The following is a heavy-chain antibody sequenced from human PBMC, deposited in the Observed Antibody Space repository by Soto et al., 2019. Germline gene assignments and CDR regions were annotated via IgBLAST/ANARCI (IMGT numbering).Heavy chain of an antibody. CDR1: GGSISSYY. J-gene: IGHJ6*02. Sequence: SETLSLTCTVSGGSISSYYWTWIRQPPGKGLECIGYICYNGSPTYNPSPKSPLTISLDTSKSQFFLKVTSVTAADTAVYYWARGAGYSSGYGMDVWGQGTTVTVSS. CDR2: ICYNGSP. V-gene: IGHV4-59*12. CDR3: ARGAGYSSGYGMDV. D-gene: IGHD6-19*01.